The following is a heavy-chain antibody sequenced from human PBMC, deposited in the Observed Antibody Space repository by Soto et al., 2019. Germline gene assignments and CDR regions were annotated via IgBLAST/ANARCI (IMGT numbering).Heavy chain of an antibody. CDR1: GFSLNTSGVG. CDR3: AHKLPVTTSAFDI. Sequence: QITLKESGPTLVKPTQTLTLTCTFSGFSLNTSGVGVGWVRQPPGRALEWLAVIYWTDDKRYSPSLKSRRSITKDTSKNPVVLTMTNMDPMDTAIFFCAHKLPVTTSAFDIWGQGTMVTVSS. V-gene: IGHV2-5*01. D-gene: IGHD4-17*01. CDR2: IYWTDDK. J-gene: IGHJ3*02.